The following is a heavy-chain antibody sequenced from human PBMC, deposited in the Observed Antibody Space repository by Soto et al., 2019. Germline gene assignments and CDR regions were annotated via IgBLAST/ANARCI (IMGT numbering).Heavy chain of an antibody. CDR2: ISESGNTI. CDR3: ATFPRSSKRGY. V-gene: IGHV3-48*03. D-gene: IGHD4-4*01. CDR1: GFTFSSYE. Sequence: ESGGGLVQPGGSLRLSCAASGFTFSSYEMNWVRQAPGKGLEWVSYISESGNTIYYADSVKGRFTISRDNAKNSLYLQMNSLRAEDTAVYYCATFPRSSKRGYWGQGTLVTVSS. J-gene: IGHJ4*02.